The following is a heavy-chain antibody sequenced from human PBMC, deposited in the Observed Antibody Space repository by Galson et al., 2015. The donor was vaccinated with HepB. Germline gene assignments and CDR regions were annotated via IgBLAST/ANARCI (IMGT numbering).Heavy chain of an antibody. CDR2: FYHSGNT. CDR3: ARLTLAAYFDY. V-gene: IGHV4-39*01. CDR1: GGSISSNNYS. Sequence: TLSLTCTVSGGSISSNNYSWGWIRQPPGKGLEWITTFYHSGNTYHNPALQSRVTVSVDTSKDQFSLKLTSVTASDTSVYYCARLTLAAYFDYWGQGTLVTVSS. J-gene: IGHJ4*02.